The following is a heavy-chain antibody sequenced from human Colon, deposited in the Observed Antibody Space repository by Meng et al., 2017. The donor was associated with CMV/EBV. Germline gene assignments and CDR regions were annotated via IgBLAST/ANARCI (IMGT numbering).Heavy chain of an antibody. Sequence: ASVKVSCKASGYTFTGYYMHWVRQAPGQGLEWMGWINPNSGGTNYAQKFQGRVTMTRDTSISTAYMELSRLRSDDTAVYYCARDGGGIAVQNWFDPWGQGTLVTVSS. CDR2: INPNSGGT. V-gene: IGHV1-2*02. CDR1: GYTFTGYY. CDR3: ARDGGGIAVQNWFDP. D-gene: IGHD6-19*01. J-gene: IGHJ5*02.